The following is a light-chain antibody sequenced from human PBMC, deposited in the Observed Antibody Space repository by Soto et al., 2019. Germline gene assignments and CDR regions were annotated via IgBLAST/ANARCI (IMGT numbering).Light chain of an antibody. CDR1: SSDVGAYNY. CDR3: SSFASSNTWV. J-gene: IGLJ3*02. CDR2: EVT. Sequence: QSVLTQPPSASGSPGQSVTISCTGGSSDVGAYNYVSWYQQHAGKAPKLVIYEVTKRPSGVPDRFSGSKSANTASLTVSGLQAEDEADYYCSSFASSNTWVFGGGTKLTVL. V-gene: IGLV2-8*01.